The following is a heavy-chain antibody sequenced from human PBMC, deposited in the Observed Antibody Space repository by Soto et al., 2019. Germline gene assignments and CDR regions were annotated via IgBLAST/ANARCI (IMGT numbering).Heavy chain of an antibody. Sequence: QVQLVQSGAEVKKPGASVKVSCKASGYTFTSYDINWVRQATGQGLEWMEWMNPNSGNTGYAHKFQGRVTMTRSTSITTADMELSSLRSEDTAVYYCARSLYGDNVDYWGQGTLVTVSS. D-gene: IGHD4-17*01. CDR1: GYTFTSYD. J-gene: IGHJ4*02. V-gene: IGHV1-8*01. CDR3: ARSLYGDNVDY. CDR2: MNPNSGNT.